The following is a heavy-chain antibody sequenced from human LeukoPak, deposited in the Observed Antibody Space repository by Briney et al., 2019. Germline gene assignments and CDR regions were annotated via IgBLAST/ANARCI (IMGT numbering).Heavy chain of an antibody. J-gene: IGHJ3*02. CDR1: GLTFSSYS. CDR3: AREMATSKEDAFDI. CDR2: ISSSSSYI. D-gene: IGHD5-24*01. V-gene: IGHV3-21*01. Sequence: KPGGSLRLSCAASGLTFSSYSMNWVRQAPGKGLEWVSSISSSSSYIYYADSVKGRFTISRDNAKNSLYLQMNSLRAEDTAVYYCAREMATSKEDAFDIWGQGTMVTVSS.